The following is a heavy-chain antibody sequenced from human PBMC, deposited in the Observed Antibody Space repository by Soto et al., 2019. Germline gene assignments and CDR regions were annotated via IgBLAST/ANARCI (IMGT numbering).Heavy chain of an antibody. CDR3: ASQLCTGGSCNLNRFDY. V-gene: IGHV4-39*01. D-gene: IGHD2-15*01. J-gene: IGHJ4*02. CDR1: RGSISSSLYY. Sequence: SETMSLTCTVSRGSISSSLYYWGWIRQPPGKGPEWIGSIYYSGSTYYNPSLKSRVTISVDTSKNQFSLKLSSVTAADTAVYYCASQLCTGGSCNLNRFDYWAQGTLVTVSS. CDR2: IYYSGST.